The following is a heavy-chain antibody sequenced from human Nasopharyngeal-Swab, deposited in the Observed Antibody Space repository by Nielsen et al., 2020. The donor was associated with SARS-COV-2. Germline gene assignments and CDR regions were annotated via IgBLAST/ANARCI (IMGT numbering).Heavy chain of an antibody. V-gene: IGHV3-23*01. J-gene: IGHJ6*02. Sequence: GESLKISCAASGFTFSNFAMSWVRQAPGKGLEWVSVISGDSDSTYYKDSVRGRFTISRDNSKNTLNLQMNNLRAEDTAIYYCAKDRDSGDDSEEYYHYYGMDVWGQGAPVTVSS. CDR1: GFTFSNFA. CDR3: AKDRDSGDDSEEYYHYYGMDV. D-gene: IGHD5-12*01. CDR2: ISGDSDST.